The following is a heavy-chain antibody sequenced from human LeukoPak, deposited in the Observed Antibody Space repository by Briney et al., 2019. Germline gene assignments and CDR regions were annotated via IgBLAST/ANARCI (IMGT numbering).Heavy chain of an antibody. D-gene: IGHD6-19*01. CDR2: IYNSGNT. Sequence: SETLSLTCTVSGGSISSSTYYWGWIRQPPGKGLEWIGSIYNSGNTYYNPSLKSRVTISVDMSKNQFSLKLSSVTAADTAVYYCARSYPGYSSGWYAFDPWGQGTLVTVSS. CDR3: ARSYPGYSSGWYAFDP. J-gene: IGHJ5*02. V-gene: IGHV4-39*01. CDR1: GGSISSSTYY.